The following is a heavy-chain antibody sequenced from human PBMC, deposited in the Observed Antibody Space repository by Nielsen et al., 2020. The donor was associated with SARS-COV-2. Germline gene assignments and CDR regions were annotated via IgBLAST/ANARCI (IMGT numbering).Heavy chain of an antibody. V-gene: IGHV3-49*03. D-gene: IGHD6-6*01. CDR2: IRSKAYGGTT. CDR3: TREKSIAATGPRKTSTYYYYMDV. CDR1: GFTFGDYA. J-gene: IGHJ6*03. Sequence: GESLKISCTASGFTFGDYAMSWFRQAPGKGLEWVGFIRSKAYGGTTEYAASVKGRFTISRDDSKSIAYLQMNSLKTEDTAVYYCTREKSIAATGPRKTSTYYYYMDVWGKGTTVTVSS.